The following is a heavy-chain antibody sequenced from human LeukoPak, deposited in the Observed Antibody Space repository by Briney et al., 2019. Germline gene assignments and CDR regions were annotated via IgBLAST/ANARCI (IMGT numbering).Heavy chain of an antibody. CDR1: GCPFTRYY. CDR2: INTNSGGT. Sequence: GASVEVYFQASGCPFTRYYMHWGRRAPAQGREGMGWINTNSGGTHYAQKFQGRVTITRDTTISTAYMELSRLRSNYTAVYYCARDYLSDPSGQRTLVTVSP. V-gene: IGHV1-2*02. CDR3: ARDYLSDP. J-gene: IGHJ5*01.